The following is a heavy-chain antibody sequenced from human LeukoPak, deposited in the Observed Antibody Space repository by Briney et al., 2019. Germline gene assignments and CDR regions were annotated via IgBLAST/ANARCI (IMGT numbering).Heavy chain of an antibody. CDR1: GGSISSYY. V-gene: IGHV4-59*12. D-gene: IGHD5-24*01. CDR2: IHYSGST. Sequence: SETLSLTCTVSGGSISSYYWSWIRQPPGKGLEWIGYIHYSGSTNYNPSLKSRVTISVDTSKNQFSLKLSSVTAADTAVYYCAKMRYYFDYWGQGTLVTVSS. CDR3: AKMRYYFDY. J-gene: IGHJ4*02.